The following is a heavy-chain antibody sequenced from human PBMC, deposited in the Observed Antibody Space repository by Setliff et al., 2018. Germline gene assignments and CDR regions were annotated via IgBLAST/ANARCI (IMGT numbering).Heavy chain of an antibody. CDR3: ARGGTYRYFDY. J-gene: IGHJ4*02. V-gene: IGHV4-61*10. CDR2: VYYSGTA. Sequence: PSETLSLTCIVSGESIDSVATGNHYWNWIRQPVGKGLEFIGYVYYSGTANYDPSLKSRVTMSVDTSKNQFSLKLRSVIAADTAVYYCARGGTYRYFDYWGQGTLVTVSS. CDR1: GESIDSVATGNHY.